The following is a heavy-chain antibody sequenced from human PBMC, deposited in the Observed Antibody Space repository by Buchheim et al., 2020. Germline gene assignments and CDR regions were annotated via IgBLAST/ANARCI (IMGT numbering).Heavy chain of an antibody. Sequence: QVQLQESGPGLVKPSGTLSLTCAVSGGSISSSNWWSWVRQPPGKGLEWIGEIYHSGSTNYNPSLKSRVTISVDKSKNQFSLKLSSVTAADTAVYYCARDVWGVVPAAIPVFYYYGMDVWGQGTT. J-gene: IGHJ6*02. CDR3: ARDVWGVVPAAIPVFYYYGMDV. CDR2: IYHSGST. D-gene: IGHD2-2*02. CDR1: GGSISSSNW. V-gene: IGHV4-4*02.